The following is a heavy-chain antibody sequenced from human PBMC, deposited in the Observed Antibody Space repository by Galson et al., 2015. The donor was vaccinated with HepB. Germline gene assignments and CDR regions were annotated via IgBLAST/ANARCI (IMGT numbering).Heavy chain of an antibody. CDR3: ARAHQRGYSYGYFNY. CDR1: GGTFSSYA. Sequence: SVKVSCKASGGTFSSYAISWVRQAPGQGLEWMGGIIPIFGTANYAQKFQGRVTITADESTSTAYMELSSLRSEDTAVYYCARAHQRGYSYGYFNYWGQGTLVTVSS. V-gene: IGHV1-69*13. CDR2: IIPIFGTA. D-gene: IGHD5-18*01. J-gene: IGHJ4*02.